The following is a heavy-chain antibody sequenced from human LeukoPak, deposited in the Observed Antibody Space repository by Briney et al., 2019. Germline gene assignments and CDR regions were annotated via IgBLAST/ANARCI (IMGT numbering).Heavy chain of an antibody. CDR1: GDSVSSNSS. D-gene: IGHD5-18*01. V-gene: IGHV6-1*01. Sequence: SQTLSLTCAISGDSVSSNSSWNWIRQSPSRGLEWLGRTYYRSKWYNDYVVSVKSRININPDTSKNQFSLQLNSVTPEDTAVYYCARGGQGDGYSADEAFDIWGQGTMVTVSS. CDR2: TYYRSKWYN. J-gene: IGHJ3*02. CDR3: ARGGQGDGYSADEAFDI.